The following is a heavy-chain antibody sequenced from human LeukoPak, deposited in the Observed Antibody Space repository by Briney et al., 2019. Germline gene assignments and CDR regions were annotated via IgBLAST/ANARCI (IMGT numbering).Heavy chain of an antibody. CDR1: GFIFSGYA. V-gene: IGHV3-64*01. D-gene: IGHD6-13*01. Sequence: GGSLRLSCAASGFIFSGYALHWVRRAPGKGLEHVSAISTHGDTTVHANSVKGRFTISRDNSKNTLYLQMGSLREEDTAVYFCARDLEQHSYYMDVWGRGTTVTVSS. J-gene: IGHJ6*03. CDR3: ARDLEQHSYYMDV. CDR2: ISTHGDTT.